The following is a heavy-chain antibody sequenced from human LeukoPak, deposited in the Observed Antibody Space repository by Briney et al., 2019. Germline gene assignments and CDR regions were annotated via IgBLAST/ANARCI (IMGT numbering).Heavy chain of an antibody. CDR1: GGPISSYY. J-gene: IGHJ6*02. Sequence: SETLSLTCTVSGGPISSYYWSWIRQPPGKGLEWIGYIYYSGSTNYNPSLKSRVTISVDTSKNQFSLKLSSVTAADTAVYYCAWSLGELSASPYYYGMDVWGQGTTVTVSS. CDR3: AWSLGELSASPYYYGMDV. V-gene: IGHV4-59*12. D-gene: IGHD3-16*02. CDR2: IYYSGST.